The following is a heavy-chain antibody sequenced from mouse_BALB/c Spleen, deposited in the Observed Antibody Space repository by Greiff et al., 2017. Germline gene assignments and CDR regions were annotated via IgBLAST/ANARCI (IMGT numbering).Heavy chain of an antibody. CDR3: ARGDYYGSSPFAY. D-gene: IGHD1-1*01. Sequence: VKLVESGAELAKPGASVKMSCKASGHTFTSYWMHWVKQRPGQGLEWIGYINPSTGYTEYNQKFKDKATLTADKSSSTAYMQLSSLTSEDSAVYYCARGDYYGSSPFAYWGQGTLVTVSA. CDR1: GHTFTSYW. V-gene: IGHV1-7*01. CDR2: INPSTGYT. J-gene: IGHJ3*01.